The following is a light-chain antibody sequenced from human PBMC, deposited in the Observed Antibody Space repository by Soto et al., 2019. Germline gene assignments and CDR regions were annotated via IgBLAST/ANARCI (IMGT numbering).Light chain of an antibody. J-gene: IGKJ1*01. CDR1: QSISSW. Sequence: DIPMTQSPSTLSAPAGDRVTITCRARQSISSWLAWYQQKPGKAPKLLIYDASSLESGVPSRFSGSGSGTEFTLTICSLQPGDFATYYCQQYNSYSWTFGQGTKV. CDR3: QQYNSYSWT. V-gene: IGKV1-5*01. CDR2: DAS.